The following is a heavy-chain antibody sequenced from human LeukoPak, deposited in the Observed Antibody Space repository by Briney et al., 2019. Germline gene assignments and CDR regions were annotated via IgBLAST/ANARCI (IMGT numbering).Heavy chain of an antibody. V-gene: IGHV3-30*18. D-gene: IGHD2/OR15-2a*01. CDR2: ISYDGSNK. CDR1: GFTFCDYG. Sequence: GRSLRLSCTASGFTFCDYGMAWVRQAPGKGLEWVAVISYDGSNKYYADSVKGRFTISRDNSKNTLYLQMNSLRAEDTAVYYCANFYTGVDYWGQGTLVTVSS. CDR3: ANFYTGVDY. J-gene: IGHJ4*02.